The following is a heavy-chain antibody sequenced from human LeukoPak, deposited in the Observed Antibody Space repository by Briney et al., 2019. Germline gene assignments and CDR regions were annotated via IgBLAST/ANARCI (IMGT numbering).Heavy chain of an antibody. CDR2: IYFSGST. V-gene: IGHV4-59*12. J-gene: IGHJ4*02. D-gene: IGHD3-9*01. CDR1: GGSISSFY. CDR3: ARLCDRPDILTGYYRWRYYFDY. Sequence: SETLSLTCAVSGGSISSFYWSWFYWSWIRQPPGKGLEWIGYIYFSGSTNYNPSLKSRVTISVDTSKNQFSLKLSSVTAADTAVYYCARLCDRPDILTGYYRWRYYFDYWGQGTLVTVSS.